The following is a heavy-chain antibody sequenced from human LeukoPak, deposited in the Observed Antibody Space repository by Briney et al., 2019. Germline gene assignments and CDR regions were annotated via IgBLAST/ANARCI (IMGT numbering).Heavy chain of an antibody. CDR3: ARDRIIVATILDYYYGMDV. Sequence: GGSLRLSCAASGFTFSSYAMSWVRQAPGKGLEWVSAISGSGGSTYYADSVKGRFTISRDNSKNTLYLQMNSLRAEDTAVYYCARDRIIVATILDYYYGMDVWGQGTTVTVSS. V-gene: IGHV3-23*01. CDR2: ISGSGGST. D-gene: IGHD5-12*01. J-gene: IGHJ6*02. CDR1: GFTFSSYA.